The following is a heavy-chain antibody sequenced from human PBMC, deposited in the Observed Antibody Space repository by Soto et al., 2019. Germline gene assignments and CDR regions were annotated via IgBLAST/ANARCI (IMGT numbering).Heavy chain of an antibody. CDR1: GFTFSSYA. Sequence: GGYLRLSCAASGFTFSSYAMSWVRQAPGKGLSWVSAISGSGGSTYYADSVKGRFTISRDNSKNTLYLQMNSLRAEDTAVYYCGGRTMVASYYSYGMDVWGQGTRVTASS. V-gene: IGHV3-23*01. CDR2: ISGSGGST. J-gene: IGHJ6*02. CDR3: GGRTMVASYYSYGMDV. D-gene: IGHD2-15*01.